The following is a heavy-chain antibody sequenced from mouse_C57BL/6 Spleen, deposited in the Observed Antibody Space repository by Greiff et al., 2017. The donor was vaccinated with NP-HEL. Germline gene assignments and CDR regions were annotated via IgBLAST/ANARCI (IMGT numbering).Heavy chain of an antibody. CDR3: ARLLLNFDY. CDR2: INPSNGRT. D-gene: IGHD1-1*01. J-gene: IGHJ2*01. CDR1: GYTLTSYW. Sequence: QVQLQQPGAELVNPGASVNLSCKASGYTLTSYWMHWVKQRPGQGLEWIGEINPSNGRTNYNEKFKSKATLTVDKSSSTAYRQLSSPTSEDSAVYYCARLLLNFDYWGQGTTLTVSS. V-gene: IGHV1S81*02.